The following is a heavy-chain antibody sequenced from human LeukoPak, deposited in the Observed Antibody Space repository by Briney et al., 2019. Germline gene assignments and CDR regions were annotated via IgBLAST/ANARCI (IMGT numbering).Heavy chain of an antibody. CDR2: IHSDGSST. D-gene: IGHD3-10*01. V-gene: IGHV3-74*01. CDR1: GFTFSSYG. CDR3: ARSGAYGSGSFDY. Sequence: GGSLRLSCAASGFTFSSYGIHWVRQAPGKGLVWVSRIHSDGSSTSYADSVKGRFTISRDHAKNTLYPQMNSLRAEDTSVYYCARSGAYGSGSFDYWGQGTLVTVSS. J-gene: IGHJ4*02.